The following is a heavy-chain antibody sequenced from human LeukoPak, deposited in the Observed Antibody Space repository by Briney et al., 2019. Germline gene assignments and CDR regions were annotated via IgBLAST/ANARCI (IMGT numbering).Heavy chain of an antibody. Sequence: SETLSLTCTVSGASIRSYYWSWIRQPPGKGLEWIGYIYYSGSTNYNPSLKSRVTISVDTSKNQFSLKVNSVTAADTAVYYCARGDYFGSGLGDWGQGTLVTVSS. CDR1: GASIRSYY. J-gene: IGHJ4*02. CDR3: ARGDYFGSGLGD. D-gene: IGHD3-10*01. V-gene: IGHV4-59*01. CDR2: IYYSGST.